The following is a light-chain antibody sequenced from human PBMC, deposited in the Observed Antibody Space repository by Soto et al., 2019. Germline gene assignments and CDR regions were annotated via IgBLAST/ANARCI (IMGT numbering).Light chain of an antibody. V-gene: IGLV2-23*01. J-gene: IGLJ2*01. CDR3: CSYAGSSSVV. CDR1: SCDVGGDNL. CDR2: EGS. Sequence: QSALTQPASVSGSPGQSITISCTGTSCDVGGDNLVSWYQQHPGKAPKLMIYEGSNRPSGVSNRFSGSKSGNSASLTISGLQAEDEADYYCCSYAGSSSVVFGGGTKLTVL.